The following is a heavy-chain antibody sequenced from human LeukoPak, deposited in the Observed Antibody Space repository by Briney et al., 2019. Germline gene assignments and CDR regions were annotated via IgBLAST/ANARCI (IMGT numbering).Heavy chain of an antibody. D-gene: IGHD2-2*01. V-gene: IGHV4-39*01. CDR1: GASITSGTYF. Sequence: PSETLSLTCSISGASITSGTYFWTWVRQPPGKGLEWIGSINYSGTTYYTASLKSRVTISVDTSKTQYSLSLTLVTAADTAVYYCARGSGYCSRTSCYLYHFDSWGQGTLVTVSS. CDR3: ARGSGYCSRTSCYLYHFDS. CDR2: INYSGTT. J-gene: IGHJ4*02.